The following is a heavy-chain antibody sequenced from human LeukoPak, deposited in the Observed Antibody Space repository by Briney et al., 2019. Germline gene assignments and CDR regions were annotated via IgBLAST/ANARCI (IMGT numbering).Heavy chain of an antibody. CDR3: ARRGGYYDSSGYYYFDY. D-gene: IGHD3-22*01. CDR1: GGSISSYY. V-gene: IGHV4-59*08. Sequence: SETLSLTCTVSGGSISSYYWSWNRQPPGKGLEWIGYIYYSGSTNYNPSLKSRVTISVDTSKNQFSLKLSSVTAADTAVYYCARRGGYYDSSGYYYFDYWGQGTLVTVSS. CDR2: IYYSGST. J-gene: IGHJ4*02.